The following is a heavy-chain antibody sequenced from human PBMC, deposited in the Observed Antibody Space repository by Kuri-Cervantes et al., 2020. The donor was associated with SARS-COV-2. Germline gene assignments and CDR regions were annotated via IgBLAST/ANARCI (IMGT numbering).Heavy chain of an antibody. V-gene: IGHV4-59*01. J-gene: IGHJ4*02. CDR1: GGSISSSY. CDR3: TTVTPTSVFDF. D-gene: IGHD4-17*01. CDR2: IYYSGSV. Sequence: SETLSLTCTVSGGSISSSYWSWIRQPPGKGLEWIGYIYYSGSVSYNPSHMSRVTISVDTSKNQFSLRLTSVTAADTAVYYCTTVTPTSVFDFWGQGTLVTVSS.